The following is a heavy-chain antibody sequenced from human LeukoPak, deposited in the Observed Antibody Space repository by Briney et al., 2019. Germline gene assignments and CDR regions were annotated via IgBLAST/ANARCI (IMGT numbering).Heavy chain of an antibody. J-gene: IGHJ4*02. CDR2: IYYSGNT. CDR1: GGSISSYY. V-gene: IGHV4-59*01. CDR3: ARATTIVLDY. Sequence: TSETLSLTCTVSGGSISSYYWSWIRQPPGKGLEWIGYIYYSGNTDYNPSLKSRVTISVDTSKNQFSLKLSSVTAADTAIYYCARATTIVLDYWGQGILVTVSS. D-gene: IGHD3-22*01.